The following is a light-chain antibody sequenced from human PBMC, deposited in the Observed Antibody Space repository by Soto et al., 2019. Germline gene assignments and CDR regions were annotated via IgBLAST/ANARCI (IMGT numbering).Light chain of an antibody. Sequence: DIQMTQSPSSLSASVGDRVTITCRASQSISRYLYWYQQKPGQAPKLLIYSTSSLPSGVPSRFSGSGSGTDFALTISRLQPEDFATYYCLQCYSTPGTFGQGTKLEIK. V-gene: IGKV1-39*01. J-gene: IGKJ2*02. CDR1: QSISRY. CDR3: LQCYSTPGT. CDR2: STS.